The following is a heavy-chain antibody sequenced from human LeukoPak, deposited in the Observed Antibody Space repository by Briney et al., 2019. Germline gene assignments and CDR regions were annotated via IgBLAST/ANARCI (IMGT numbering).Heavy chain of an antibody. CDR3: AEIVGATIGC. D-gene: IGHD1-26*01. J-gene: IGHJ4*02. CDR2: IYYSGST. CDR1: GGSISSSSYY. Sequence: SETLSLTCTVSGGSISSSSYYWGWIRQPPGEGLEWIGSIYYSGSTYYNPSLKSRVTISVDTSKNQFSLKLSSVTAADTAVYYCAEIVGATIGCWGQGTLVTVSS. V-gene: IGHV4-39*01.